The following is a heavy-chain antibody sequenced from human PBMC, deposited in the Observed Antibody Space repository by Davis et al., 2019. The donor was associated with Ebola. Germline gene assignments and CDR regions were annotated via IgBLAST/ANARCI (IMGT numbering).Heavy chain of an antibody. J-gene: IGHJ5*02. CDR3: ARDRDYYDTSAYHPRSWFDL. Sequence: VILGGSLRLSCAASGFTFSNCNMYWVRQAPGKGLEWVSSISSSSNYIYYADSMKGRFTISRDNAKTSLSLQMNNLRVEDTAVYYCARDRDYYDTSAYHPRSWFDLWGQGTLVVVSS. CDR1: GFTFSNCN. D-gene: IGHD3-22*01. V-gene: IGHV3-21*01. CDR2: ISSSSNYI.